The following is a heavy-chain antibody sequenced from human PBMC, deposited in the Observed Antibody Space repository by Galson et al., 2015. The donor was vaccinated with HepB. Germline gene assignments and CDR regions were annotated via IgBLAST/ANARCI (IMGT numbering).Heavy chain of an antibody. CDR3: ARDSYDSSGYYFKGEN. Sequence: SLRLSCAASGFTFSDYYMSWIRQAPGKGLEWVSYISSSSSYTNYADSVKGRFTISRDNAKNSLYLQMNSLRAEDTAVYYCARDSYDSSGYYFKGENWGQGTLVTVSS. CDR2: ISSSSSYT. CDR1: GFTFSDYY. D-gene: IGHD3-22*01. V-gene: IGHV3-11*05. J-gene: IGHJ4*02.